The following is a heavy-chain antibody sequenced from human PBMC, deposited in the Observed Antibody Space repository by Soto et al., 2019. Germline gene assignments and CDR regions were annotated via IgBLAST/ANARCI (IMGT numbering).Heavy chain of an antibody. D-gene: IGHD4-17*01. CDR2: IYWDDDK. CDR3: ARNTVTNCYYGMDV. Sequence: QITLKESGPTLVKPTQTLTLTCTFSGFSLSTSGVGVGWIRQPPGKALEWLALIYWDDDKRYSPSLKSRLTITKDTSKNQVVLTMTNMDPVDTATYYCARNTVTNCYYGMDVWGQGTTVTVSS. V-gene: IGHV2-5*02. CDR1: GFSLSTSGVG. J-gene: IGHJ6*02.